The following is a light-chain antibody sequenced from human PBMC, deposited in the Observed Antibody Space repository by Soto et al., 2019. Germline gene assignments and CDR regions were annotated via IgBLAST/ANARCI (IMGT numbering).Light chain of an antibody. CDR2: KAS. Sequence: DIQMTQSPSTLSAFVGDRVTITCRASQSISSWLAWYQQKPGKAPKLLIYKASSLESGVPSRFSGSGSGTEFTLTISSLQPDDFATYYCQQYNSYPSTFGQGTKLEIK. J-gene: IGKJ2*01. CDR1: QSISSW. V-gene: IGKV1-5*03. CDR3: QQYNSYPST.